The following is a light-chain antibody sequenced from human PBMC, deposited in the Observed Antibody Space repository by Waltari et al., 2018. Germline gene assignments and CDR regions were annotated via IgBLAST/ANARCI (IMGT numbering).Light chain of an antibody. Sequence: QSALTQPASVSGSPGQSITISCTATSSDLGSYTLFSWYQQHPGKAPKLILYEGTKRPSGVANRCAGSKSGNTASLTISGLQAEDEADYYCCSYAGTRVFGGGTKLTVL. CDR2: EGT. CDR3: CSYAGTRV. J-gene: IGLJ3*02. CDR1: SSDLGSYTL. V-gene: IGLV2-23*01.